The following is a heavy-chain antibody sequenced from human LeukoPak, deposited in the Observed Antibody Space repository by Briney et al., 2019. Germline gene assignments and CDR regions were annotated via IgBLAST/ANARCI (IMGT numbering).Heavy chain of an antibody. CDR1: GGTFSSYA. D-gene: IGHD3-10*01. V-gene: IGHV1-69*13. J-gene: IGHJ4*02. CDR2: IIPIFGTA. CDR3: ARSHYYGSGSYPDY. Sequence: GASVKVSCKASGGTFSSYAISWVRQAPGQGLEWMGGIIPIFGTANYAQKFQGRVTITADESTSTAYMELSSLRSEDTAVYHCARSHYYGSGSYPDYWGQGTLVTVSS.